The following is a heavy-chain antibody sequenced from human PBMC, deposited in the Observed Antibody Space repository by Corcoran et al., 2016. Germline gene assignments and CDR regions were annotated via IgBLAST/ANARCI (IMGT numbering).Heavy chain of an antibody. CDR3: ARRGGSGRSFDY. V-gene: IGHV4-61*08. Sequence: QVQLQESGPGLVKPSETLSLTCTVSGGSVSSSDSYWIWIRQPPGKGLEWIGNIYYNGNTNYNPSLKSRVTISIDTSKNQFTLNLTSVTAADPAVYYCARRGGSGRSFDYCGQGTLVTVSS. CDR1: GGSVSSSDSY. J-gene: IGHJ4*02. CDR2: IYYNGNT. D-gene: IGHD3-10*01.